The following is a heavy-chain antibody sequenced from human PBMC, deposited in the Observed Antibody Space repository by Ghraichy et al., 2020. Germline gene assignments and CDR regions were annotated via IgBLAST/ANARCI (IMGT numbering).Heavy chain of an antibody. CDR3: ARDPYDILTGYPTNGMDV. CDR1: GGSISSYY. V-gene: IGHV4-59*01. CDR2: IYYSGST. D-gene: IGHD3-9*01. Sequence: SQTLSLTCTVSGGSISSYYWSWIRQPPGKGLEWIVYIYYSGSTNYNPSLKSRVTISVDTSKNQFSLKLSSVTAADTAVYYCARDPYDILTGYPTNGMDVWGQGTTVTVSS. J-gene: IGHJ6*02.